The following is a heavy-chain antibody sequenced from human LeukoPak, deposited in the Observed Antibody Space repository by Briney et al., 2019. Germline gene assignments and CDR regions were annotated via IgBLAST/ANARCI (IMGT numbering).Heavy chain of an antibody. Sequence: ASVKVSCKASGYTFTSRGITWVRQAPGQGLEWMGWISAYNGNTNYAQRFQGRVTMTTDTTTTTAYMELRSLRSDDTAVYYCANTAARITWGPGTPVIVSS. J-gene: IGHJ5*02. CDR1: GYTFTSRG. D-gene: IGHD6-6*01. V-gene: IGHV1-18*01. CDR3: ANTAARIT. CDR2: ISAYNGNT.